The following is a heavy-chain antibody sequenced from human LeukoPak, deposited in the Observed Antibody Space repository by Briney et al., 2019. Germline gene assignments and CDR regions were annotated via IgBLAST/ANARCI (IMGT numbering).Heavy chain of an antibody. CDR2: ISGSGGST. Sequence: PGGPLRLSCAASGFTFSSYAMSWVRQAPGKGLEWVSTISGSGGSTYYADSVKGRFTISRDNSKNTLYLQMNSLRAEDTAVYYCAKDYGGNYSACGSWGQGTLVAVSS. CDR1: GFTFSSYA. J-gene: IGHJ5*02. CDR3: AKDYGGNYSACGS. D-gene: IGHD1-26*01. V-gene: IGHV3-23*01.